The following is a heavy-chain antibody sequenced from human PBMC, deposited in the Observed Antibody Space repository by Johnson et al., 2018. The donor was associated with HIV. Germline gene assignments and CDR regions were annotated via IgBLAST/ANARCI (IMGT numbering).Heavy chain of an antibody. J-gene: IGHJ3*02. V-gene: IGHV3-11*01. CDR1: GFTFSDYF. CDR3: ARVGVSGYDLAAFDI. D-gene: IGHD5-12*01. Sequence: QVQLVESGGGLVKPGGSLRLSCAGSGFTFSDYFMSYIRQAPGKGLEWISYISSSGSPIYYADSVKGRFTLSRDNAKNSLFLQMHSLRVEDTAIYYCARVGVSGYDLAAFDIWGRGTMVTVSS. CDR2: ISSSGSPI.